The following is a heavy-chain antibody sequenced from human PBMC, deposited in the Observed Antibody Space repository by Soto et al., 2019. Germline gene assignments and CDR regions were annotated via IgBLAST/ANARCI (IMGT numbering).Heavy chain of an antibody. CDR2: IYNHGGS. CDR3: ARGDKNNDYYFDH. Sequence: SATLSLTYVVSGASISSGDYAWNWVRQPPGKGLEWLGYIYNHGGSYYNPSLKSRGTISLDRSQNHFSLRLNSVTAADTALYFCARGDKNNDYYFDHWGQGTLVTVSS. D-gene: IGHD3-16*01. CDR1: GASISSGDYA. J-gene: IGHJ4*01. V-gene: IGHV4-30-2*01.